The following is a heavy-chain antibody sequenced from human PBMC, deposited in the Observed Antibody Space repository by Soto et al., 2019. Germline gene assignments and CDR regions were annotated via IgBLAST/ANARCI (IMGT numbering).Heavy chain of an antibody. D-gene: IGHD2-21*01. CDR2: LNSDGSTT. J-gene: IGHJ6*02. CDR3: ARGIKNYYGMDV. CDR1: GFTFSSYW. Sequence: EVQVVESGGGLVQPGGSLRLSCAASGFTFSSYWMHWVRQVPGKGLVWVSRLNSDGSTTNYADSVKGRFTIFRDNARNTLSLQMNSVRADDTAVYYCARGIKNYYGMDVWGQGTTVTVSS. V-gene: IGHV3-74*01.